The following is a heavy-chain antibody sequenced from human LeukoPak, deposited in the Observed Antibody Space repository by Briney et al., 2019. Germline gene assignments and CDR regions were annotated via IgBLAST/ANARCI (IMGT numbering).Heavy chain of an antibody. CDR2: FSGSGGTT. CDR1: GFTFSNYA. D-gene: IGHD2-8*01. CDR3: ANGNRCTSPNCLGYYYFYMDV. Sequence: PGGSLRLSCAASGFTFSNYAMNWVRQAPGRGLEWVSGFSGSGGTTYYADSVKGRFTISRDNSQNTLYLQMSSLRVEDTAVYYCANGNRCTSPNCLGYYYFYMDVWGKGTTVTVSS. V-gene: IGHV3-23*01. J-gene: IGHJ6*03.